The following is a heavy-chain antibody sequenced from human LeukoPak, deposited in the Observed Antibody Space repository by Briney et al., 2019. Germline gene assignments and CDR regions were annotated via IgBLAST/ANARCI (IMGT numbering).Heavy chain of an antibody. CDR1: GFTFSNAW. CDR2: IKSKTDGGTT. J-gene: IGHJ6*04. V-gene: IGHV3-15*01. CDR3: TTGPLAHYYYYGMDV. Sequence: GGSLRLSCAASGFTFSNAWMSWVRQAPGKGLEWVGRIKSKTDGGTTDYAAPVKGRFTISRDDSKNTLYLQMNSLKTEDTAVYYCTTGPLAHYYYYGMDVWGKGTTVTVSS.